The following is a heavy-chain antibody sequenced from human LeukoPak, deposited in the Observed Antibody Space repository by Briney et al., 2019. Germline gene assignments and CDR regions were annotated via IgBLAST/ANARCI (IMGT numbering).Heavy chain of an antibody. CDR1: GFTFTSSA. Sequence: GASVKVSCKASGFTFTSSAMQWVRQARGQLLEWIGWIVVGSGNTNYAQKFQERVTITRDMSTSTAYMELSSLRSEDTAVYYCAASYYDSPLGYAFAIWGQGTMVTVSS. V-gene: IGHV1-58*02. CDR3: AASYYDSPLGYAFAI. D-gene: IGHD3-22*01. J-gene: IGHJ3*02. CDR2: IVVGSGNT.